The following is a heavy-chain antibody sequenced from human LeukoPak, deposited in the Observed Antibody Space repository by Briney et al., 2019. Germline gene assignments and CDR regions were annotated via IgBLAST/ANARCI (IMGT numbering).Heavy chain of an antibody. CDR1: GYTFTGYY. CDR3: ARVSSLFADLGIVGHMDV. D-gene: IGHD1-26*01. J-gene: IGHJ6*03. Sequence: ASVKVSCKASGYTFTGYYMHWVRQAPGQGLEWMGWISPTSGGTNYAQKFQGRVTMTRDTSISTAYMELSSLRSEDTAVYYCARVSSLFADLGIVGHMDVWGKGTTVTISS. CDR2: ISPTSGGT. V-gene: IGHV1-2*02.